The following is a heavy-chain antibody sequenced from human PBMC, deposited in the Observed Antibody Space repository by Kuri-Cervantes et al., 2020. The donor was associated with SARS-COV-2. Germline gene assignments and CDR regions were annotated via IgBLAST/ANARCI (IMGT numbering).Heavy chain of an antibody. CDR2: IYPGDSDT. J-gene: IGHJ3*02. Sequence: KVSCKGSGYSFTSYWIGWVRQMPGKGLEWMGIIYPGDSDTRYSPSFQGQVTVSADKSISTAYLQWSSLKASDTAMYYCARSAAPNAFDIWGQGTMVTVSS. V-gene: IGHV5-51*01. CDR3: ARSAAPNAFDI. D-gene: IGHD6-25*01. CDR1: GYSFTSYW.